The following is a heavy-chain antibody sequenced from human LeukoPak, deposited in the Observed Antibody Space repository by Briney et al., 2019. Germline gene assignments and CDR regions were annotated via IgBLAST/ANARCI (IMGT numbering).Heavy chain of an antibody. Sequence: SETLSLTCTVSGGSISSSSYYWSWIRQPPGKGLEWIGEINHSGSTNYNPSLKSRVTISVDTSKNQFSLKLSSVTAADTAVYYCARVGVTADFDYWGQGTLVTVSS. CDR1: GGSISSSSYY. D-gene: IGHD1-26*01. CDR3: ARVGVTADFDY. V-gene: IGHV4-39*07. CDR2: INHSGST. J-gene: IGHJ4*02.